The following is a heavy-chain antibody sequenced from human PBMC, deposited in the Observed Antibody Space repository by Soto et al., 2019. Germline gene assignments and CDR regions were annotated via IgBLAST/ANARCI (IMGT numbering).Heavy chain of an antibody. D-gene: IGHD1-7*01. CDR1: GFTVSSNY. Sequence: GGSLRLSCAASGFTVSSNYMSWVRQAPGKGLEWVSVIYSGGSTYYADSVKGRFTISRDNSKNTLYLQMNSLRAEDTAVYYCARGGSYNWNYVALDYWGQGTLVTVS. J-gene: IGHJ4*02. V-gene: IGHV3-66*01. CDR2: IYSGGST. CDR3: ARGGSYNWNYVALDY.